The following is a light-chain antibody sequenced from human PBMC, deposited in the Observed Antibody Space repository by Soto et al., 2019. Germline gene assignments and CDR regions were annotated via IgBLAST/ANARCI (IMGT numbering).Light chain of an antibody. J-gene: IGKJ2*01. V-gene: IGKV1-5*01. CDR3: HQYNNSPYT. CDR1: QSISSW. CDR2: DAS. Sequence: DIQMTQSPSTLSASVGDRVTITCRASQSISSWLAWYQQKPGKAPKFLISDASNLESGVPSRFSGSGSGTEFTLTIDSLQPDDFATYYGHQYNNSPYTFGQGTTLEIK.